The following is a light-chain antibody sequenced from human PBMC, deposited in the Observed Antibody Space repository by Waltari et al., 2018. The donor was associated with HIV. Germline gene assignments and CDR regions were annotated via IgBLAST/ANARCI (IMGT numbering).Light chain of an antibody. CDR2: RNN. V-gene: IGLV1-47*01. CDR1: SSNIGSNY. Sequence: QSVLTQPPSASGPPGQRLTISCSGSSSNIGSNYVYCYQQLPGTAPKLLIYRNNQRPSGVPDRFSGSKSGTSASLAISGLRSEDETNYYCAAWDDSLSGLVFGGGTKLTVL. J-gene: IGLJ3*02. CDR3: AAWDDSLSGLV.